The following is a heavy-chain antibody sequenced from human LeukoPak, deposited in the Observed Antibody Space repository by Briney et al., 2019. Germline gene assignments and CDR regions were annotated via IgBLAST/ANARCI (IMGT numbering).Heavy chain of an antibody. V-gene: IGHV3-30*03. Sequence: GGSLRLSCATSGLTFRNYGMHWVRQAPGKGLEWVAIISYDGSNKYYADSVKGRFTISKDNSQNTLYLQMNSLRAEDTAVYYCASHRGDYATGYFDXWXQGTLVTVSS. D-gene: IGHD1-1*01. CDR3: ASHRGDYATGYFDX. J-gene: IGHJ4*02. CDR1: GLTFRNYG. CDR2: ISYDGSNK.